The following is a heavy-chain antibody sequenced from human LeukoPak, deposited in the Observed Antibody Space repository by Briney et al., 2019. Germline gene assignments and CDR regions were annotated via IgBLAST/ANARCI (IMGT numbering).Heavy chain of an antibody. V-gene: IGHV4-39*01. D-gene: IGHD6-13*01. J-gene: IGHJ3*02. CDR2: IYYSGST. Sequence: SETLSLTCTVSGGSISSSSYYWGWIRQPPGKGLDWIGSIYYSGSTYYNPSLKSRFTISVDTSKNQFSLKLSSVTAADTAVYYCASTIAAAGTLDAFDIWGQGTMVTVSS. CDR3: ASTIAAAGTLDAFDI. CDR1: GGSISSSSYY.